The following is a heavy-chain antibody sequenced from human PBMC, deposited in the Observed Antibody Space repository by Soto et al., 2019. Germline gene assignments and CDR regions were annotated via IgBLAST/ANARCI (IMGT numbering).Heavy chain of an antibody. CDR3: AKGSYGSGSYYPIHFDY. J-gene: IGHJ4*02. Sequence: GXSLRLSCAASGFTLSSYSLNWVRQAPVKGLEWVSAISGSGGSTYYADSVKGRFTISRDNSKNTLYLQMNSLRAEDTAVYYCAKGSYGSGSYYPIHFDYWGQGTLVTVSS. D-gene: IGHD3-10*01. CDR1: GFTLSSYS. CDR2: ISGSGGST. V-gene: IGHV3-23*01.